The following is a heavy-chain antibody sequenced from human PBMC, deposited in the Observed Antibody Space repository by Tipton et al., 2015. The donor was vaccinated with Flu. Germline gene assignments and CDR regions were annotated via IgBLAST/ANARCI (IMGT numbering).Heavy chain of an antibody. Sequence: LRLSCAVYGGSFSGYYWSWIRQPPGKGLEWIGEINHSGSTNYNPSLKSRVTISVDTSKNQFSLKLSSVTAADTAVYYCARHFVIVVVPAAKLNDAFDIWGLGTMVTVSS. CDR1: GGSFSGYY. D-gene: IGHD2-2*01. CDR3: ARHFVIVVVPAAKLNDAFDI. CDR2: INHSGST. J-gene: IGHJ3*02. V-gene: IGHV4-34*01.